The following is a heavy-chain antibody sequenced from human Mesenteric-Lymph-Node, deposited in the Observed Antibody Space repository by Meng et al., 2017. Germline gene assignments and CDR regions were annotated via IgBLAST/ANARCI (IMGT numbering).Heavy chain of an antibody. D-gene: IGHD3-16*02. CDR3: ARVAYYDYIWGSHRPGGSEDH. Sequence: GGSLRLSCAASGFTFTSSFMNWVRQAPGKGLEWVSSISPSGNYIYYGDSVKGRFTVSRDNAKNSLYLQMNSLRAVDTAVYYCARVAYYDYIWGSHRPGGSEDHWGQGTLVTVSS. CDR2: ISPSGNYI. CDR1: GFTFTSSF. V-gene: IGHV3-21*01. J-gene: IGHJ4*02.